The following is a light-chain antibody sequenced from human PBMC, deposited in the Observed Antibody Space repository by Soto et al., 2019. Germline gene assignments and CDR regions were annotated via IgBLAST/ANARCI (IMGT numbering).Light chain of an antibody. V-gene: IGKV3-20*01. CDR1: QSVSSNY. Sequence: EIVLTQSPGTLSLSPGERATLSFRASQSVSSNYLAWYQQKPGQAPRLLIYGASSRATGIPDRFSGRGAGPDFTLTIRRLEPEDFSVYYWQQYGSSYPSTFGQGTKVDIK. CDR2: GAS. CDR3: QQYGSSYPST. J-gene: IGKJ1*01.